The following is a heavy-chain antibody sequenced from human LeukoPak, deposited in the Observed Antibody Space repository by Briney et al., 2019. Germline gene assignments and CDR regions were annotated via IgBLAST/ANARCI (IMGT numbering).Heavy chain of an antibody. Sequence: GGSLRLSCAASGFTFSSYGMHWVRQAPGKGLEWVAVISYDGSNKYYADSVKGRFTISRDNSKNTLYLQMNSLRAEDTAVYYCARDWYNNSDAFDIWGQGTMVTVSS. D-gene: IGHD4-11*01. CDR2: ISYDGSNK. V-gene: IGHV3-30*03. J-gene: IGHJ3*02. CDR3: ARDWYNNSDAFDI. CDR1: GFTFSSYG.